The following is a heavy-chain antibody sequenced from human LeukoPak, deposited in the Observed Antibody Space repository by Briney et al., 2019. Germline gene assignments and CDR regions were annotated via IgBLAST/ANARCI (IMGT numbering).Heavy chain of an antibody. D-gene: IGHD6-13*01. V-gene: IGHV3-23*01. CDR3: AKTPSSSWAFDY. Sequence: GGSLRLSCTASGFTFDDYAMHWVRQAPGKGLEWVSAISGSGGSTYYADSVKGRFTISRDNSKNTLYLQMNSLRAEDTAVYYCAKTPSSSWAFDYWGQGTLVTVSS. CDR1: GFTFDDYA. J-gene: IGHJ4*02. CDR2: ISGSGGST.